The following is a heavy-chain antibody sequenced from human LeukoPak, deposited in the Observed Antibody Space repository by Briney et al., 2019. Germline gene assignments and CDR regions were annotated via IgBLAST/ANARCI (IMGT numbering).Heavy chain of an antibody. CDR1: GFTFSSYW. V-gene: IGHV3-7*01. Sequence: GRSLRLSCAASGFTFSSYWMSWVRQAPGKGLEWVANIKQDGSEQYYMDSVKGRFTISRDNAKNSLYLQMNSLRAEDTAVYYCARIRGGLTTLTTSGPFDYWGLGTLVTVSS. CDR3: ARIRGGLTTLTTSGPFDY. CDR2: IKQDGSEQ. J-gene: IGHJ4*02. D-gene: IGHD4-11*01.